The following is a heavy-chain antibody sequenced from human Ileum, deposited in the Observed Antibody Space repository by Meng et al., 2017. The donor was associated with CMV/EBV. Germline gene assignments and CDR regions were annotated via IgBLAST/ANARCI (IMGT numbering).Heavy chain of an antibody. CDR3: VRSSGWSLFNY. CDR2: IRSDGSAT. CDR1: GYSSSYYH. V-gene: IGHV1-2*02. D-gene: IGHD6-19*01. Sequence: QLASMPPGSGVKQTGPSCTVSCKTCGYSSSYYHIHWVRHAPGQGLEWRGWIRSDGSATNYAQKLRDRVTMTWDASVSTAYMELSGLTSDDTAVYFCVRSSGWSLFNYWGPGALVTVSS. J-gene: IGHJ4*02.